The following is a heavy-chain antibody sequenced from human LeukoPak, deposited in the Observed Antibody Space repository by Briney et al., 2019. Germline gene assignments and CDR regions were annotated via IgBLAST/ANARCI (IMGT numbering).Heavy chain of an antibody. CDR1: GFTFSSYW. CDR3: AKPSNYYGSATDAFDF. CDR2: IKQDGSEK. J-gene: IGHJ3*01. Sequence: QTGGSLRLSCAASGFTFSSYWMSWVRQAPGKGLEWVANIKQDGSEKYYVDSVKGRFTISRDNAKNSLYLQMNSLRAEDTAVYYCAKPSNYYGSATDAFDFWGQGTMVTVSS. V-gene: IGHV3-7*01. D-gene: IGHD3-10*01.